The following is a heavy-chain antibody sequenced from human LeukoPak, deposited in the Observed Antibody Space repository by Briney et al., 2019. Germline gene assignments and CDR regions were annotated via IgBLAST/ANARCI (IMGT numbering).Heavy chain of an antibody. V-gene: IGHV4-59*01. Sequence: PSETLSLTCTVSGGSISSYYWSWIRQPPGKGLEWIGYIYYSGSTNYNPSLKSRVTISVDTSKNQFSLKLSSVTAADTAVYYCAREGYCSGGSCPLYYFDHWGQGTLVTVSS. CDR2: IYYSGST. J-gene: IGHJ4*02. CDR3: AREGYCSGGSCPLYYFDH. CDR1: GGSISSYY. D-gene: IGHD2-15*01.